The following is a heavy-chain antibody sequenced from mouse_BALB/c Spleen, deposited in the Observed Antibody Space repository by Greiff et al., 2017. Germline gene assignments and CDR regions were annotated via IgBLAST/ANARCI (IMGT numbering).Heavy chain of an antibody. Sequence: EVQGVESGAELVKPGASVKLSCTASGFNIKDTYMHWVKQRPEQGLEWIGRIDPANGNTKYDPKFQGKATITADTSSNTAYLQLSSLTSEDTAVYYCARDFYYGNYGLDYWGQGTTLTVSS. CDR1: GFNIKDTY. CDR3: ARDFYYGNYGLDY. J-gene: IGHJ2*01. D-gene: IGHD2-1*01. V-gene: IGHV14-3*02. CDR2: IDPANGNT.